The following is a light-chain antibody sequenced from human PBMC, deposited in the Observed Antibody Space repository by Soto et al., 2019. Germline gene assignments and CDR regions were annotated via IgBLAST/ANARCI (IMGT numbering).Light chain of an antibody. Sequence: QSALTQPASVSGSPGQSITISCTGTSSDVGASNFVSWYQQHPNKAPKLMIYEGSKRPSGVSNRFSGSKSGNTASLTISGLQAEDEADYYCCSYAGSSTYVFGTGTKLTVL. J-gene: IGLJ1*01. CDR3: CSYAGSSTYV. CDR2: EGS. CDR1: SSDVGASNF. V-gene: IGLV2-23*01.